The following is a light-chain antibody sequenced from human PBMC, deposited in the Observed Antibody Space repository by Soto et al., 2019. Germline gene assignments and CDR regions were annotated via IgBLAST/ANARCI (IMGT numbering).Light chain of an antibody. CDR2: DAS. Sequence: ESGLTQSPGTLSLSPGDRATLSCRASQSVSSSYLAWYQQKPGQAPRLLIYDASSRATGIPDRFSGSGSGTDFTLIISRLEPEDFAVYYCQQYGRSPWTFGQGTKVDI. V-gene: IGKV3-20*01. CDR3: QQYGRSPWT. J-gene: IGKJ1*01. CDR1: QSVSSSY.